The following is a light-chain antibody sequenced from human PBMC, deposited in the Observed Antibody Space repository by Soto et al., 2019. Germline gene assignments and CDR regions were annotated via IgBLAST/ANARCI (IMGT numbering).Light chain of an antibody. CDR2: DNN. V-gene: IGLV1-51*01. J-gene: IGLJ3*02. CDR3: GTWDSSLSAGV. CDR1: SSNIGNNY. Sequence: QSVLTQPPSVSAAPGQKVTISCSGSSSNIGNNYLSWYQQLPGTAPNLLIYDNNKRPSGIPDRFSGSKSGTSATLGITGLQTGDEADYYCGTWDSSLSAGVFGGGTKLTVL.